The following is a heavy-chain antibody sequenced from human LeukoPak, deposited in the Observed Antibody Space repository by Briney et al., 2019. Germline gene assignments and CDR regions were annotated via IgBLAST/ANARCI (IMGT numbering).Heavy chain of an antibody. J-gene: IGHJ4*02. V-gene: IGHV4-34*01. CDR1: GGSFSGYY. CDR2: INHSGST. Sequence: SQTLSLTCAVYGGSFSGYYWSWIRQPPGKGLEWIGEINHSGSTNYNPSLKSRVTISVDTSKNQFSLKLSSVTAADTAVYYCATHRDYFDYWGQGTLVTVSS. CDR3: ATHRDYFDY. D-gene: IGHD1-14*01.